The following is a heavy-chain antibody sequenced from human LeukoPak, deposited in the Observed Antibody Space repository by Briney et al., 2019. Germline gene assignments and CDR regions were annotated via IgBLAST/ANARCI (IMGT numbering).Heavy chain of an antibody. V-gene: IGHV3-53*01. Sequence: GGSLRLSCAASGFTVSSNYMTWVRQAPGKGLEWVSTLYNGGSPHYADSVKGRFTISSDKSKNTLFLQMNSLRAEDTAVYYCARAQDYCSGGSRYGYFQHWGQGSLVTVSS. CDR1: GFTVSSNY. CDR2: LYNGGSP. D-gene: IGHD2-15*01. CDR3: ARAQDYCSGGSRYGYFQH. J-gene: IGHJ1*01.